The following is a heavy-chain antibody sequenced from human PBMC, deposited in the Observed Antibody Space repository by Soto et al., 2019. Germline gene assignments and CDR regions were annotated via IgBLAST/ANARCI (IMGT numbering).Heavy chain of an antibody. V-gene: IGHV3-23*01. J-gene: IGHJ4*02. D-gene: IGHD2-2*01. CDR3: AKGVSQPKEYYFDD. CDR2: TSGSGGST. Sequence: GGFLRLSCAASGVTFINYAMGWIRQAPGKGLEWVSGTSGSGGSTYYADSVKGRFTISRDNSKSTLYLQMNSLRAEDTAVYYCAKGVSQPKEYYFDDWGQGTLVTVSS. CDR1: GVTFINYA.